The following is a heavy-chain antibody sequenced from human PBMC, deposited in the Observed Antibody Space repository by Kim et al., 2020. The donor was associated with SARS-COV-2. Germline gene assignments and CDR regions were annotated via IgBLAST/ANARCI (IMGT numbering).Heavy chain of an antibody. J-gene: IGHJ4*02. CDR2: INTANGNT. V-gene: IGHV1-3*04. D-gene: IGHD2-21*01. CDR3: ARGYCGGGACPNYFDN. CDR1: RYAFTAYA. Sequence: ASVKVSCKTSRYAFTAYAMHWVRQAPGQRLEWMGWINTANGNTKYSQKFQARVTITSDTSATTTYLELRSLRSEDTAVYYCARGYCGGGACPNYFDNWGQGTLVTVSS.